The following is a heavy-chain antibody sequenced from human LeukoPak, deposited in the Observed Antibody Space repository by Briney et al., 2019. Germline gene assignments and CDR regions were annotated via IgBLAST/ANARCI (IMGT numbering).Heavy chain of an antibody. D-gene: IGHD4-17*01. J-gene: IGHJ6*03. Sequence: PGGSVRLSCAASGFTFSSYAMSWVRQAPGKGLEWVSAISGSGGSTYYADSVKGRFTISRDNSKNTLYLQMNSLRAEDTAVYYCAKGSTSDYAPYYYYYMDVWGKGTTVTVSS. CDR2: ISGSGGST. CDR1: GFTFSSYA. CDR3: AKGSTSDYAPYYYYYMDV. V-gene: IGHV3-23*01.